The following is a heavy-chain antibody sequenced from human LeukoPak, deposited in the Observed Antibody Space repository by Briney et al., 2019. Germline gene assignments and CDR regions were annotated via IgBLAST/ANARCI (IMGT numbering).Heavy chain of an antibody. CDR1: GYSFTSYW. J-gene: IGHJ5*02. CDR2: IYPGGSDT. Sequence: GESLKISCKGSGYSFTSYWIGWVRQMPGKGLEWMGIIYPGGSDTRYSPSFQGQVTISADKSISTAYLQWSSLKASDTAMYYCARGEDYGDYPNWFDPWGQGTLVTVSS. D-gene: IGHD4-17*01. CDR3: ARGEDYGDYPNWFDP. V-gene: IGHV5-51*01.